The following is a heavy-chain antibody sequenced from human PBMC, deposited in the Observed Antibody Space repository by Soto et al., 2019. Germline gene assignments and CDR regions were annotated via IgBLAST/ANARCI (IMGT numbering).Heavy chain of an antibody. J-gene: IGHJ3*02. CDR2: ISAYNGNT. D-gene: IGHD6-13*01. Sequence: ASVKVSCKASGYTFTSYGISWVRQAPGQGLEWMGWISAYNGNTNYAQKLQGRVTMTTDTSTSTAYMELRSLRSDDTAVYYCLGIAAAGTVSDAFDIWGQGTMVT. V-gene: IGHV1-18*01. CDR1: GYTFTSYG. CDR3: LGIAAAGTVSDAFDI.